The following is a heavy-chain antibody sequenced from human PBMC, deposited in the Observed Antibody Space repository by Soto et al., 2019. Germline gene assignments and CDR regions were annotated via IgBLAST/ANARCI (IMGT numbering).Heavy chain of an antibody. CDR1: GGSMSKFY. V-gene: IGHV4-4*07. J-gene: IGHJ5*02. CDR2: VYATGTS. CDR3: VRDGSKTLRDCFDP. D-gene: IGHD4-17*01. Sequence: SWRTLSLTCSVSGGSMSKFYWSWIRKTAGKGLEWMGRVYATGTSDYNPSLRSRIAMSVDISKKTFSLRLRSVTAADTGVYYCVRDGSKTLRDCFDPWGQGILVTVSS.